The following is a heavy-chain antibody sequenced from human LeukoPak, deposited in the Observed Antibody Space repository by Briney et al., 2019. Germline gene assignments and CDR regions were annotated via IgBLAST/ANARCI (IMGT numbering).Heavy chain of an antibody. V-gene: IGHV1-18*01. CDR3: ERDGITMVRGVPSAFDY. D-gene: IGHD3-10*01. Sequence: ASVKVSCKASGYTFTSYGISWVRQAPGQGLEWMGWISAYNGNTNYAQKLQGRVTMTTDTSTSTAYMELRSLRSDDTAVYYCERDGITMVRGVPSAFDYWGQGTLVTVSS. J-gene: IGHJ4*02. CDR1: GYTFTSYG. CDR2: ISAYNGNT.